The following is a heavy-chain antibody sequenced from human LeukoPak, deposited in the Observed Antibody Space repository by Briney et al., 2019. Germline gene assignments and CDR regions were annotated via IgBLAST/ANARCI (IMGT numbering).Heavy chain of an antibody. Sequence: GGSLRLSCEASGFTFSRFNINWVRQAPGKGPEWVASISSSSFYTYYADSVKGRFTISRDNAKNSLFLQMNSLRAEDTAVYYCARGQDQLLATFDYWGQGTLVTVSS. D-gene: IGHD2-2*01. CDR1: GFTFSRFN. CDR2: ISSSSFYT. CDR3: ARGQDQLLATFDY. V-gene: IGHV3-21*01. J-gene: IGHJ4*02.